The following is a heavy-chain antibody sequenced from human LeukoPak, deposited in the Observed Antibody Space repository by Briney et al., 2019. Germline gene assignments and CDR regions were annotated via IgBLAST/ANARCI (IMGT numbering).Heavy chain of an antibody. CDR2: IRSKAYGGTT. Sequence: QTGGSLRLSCTASGFTFGDYAMSWFRQAPGKGLEWVGFIRSKAYGGTTEYAASVKGRFTISRDNAKNSLYLQMNSLRAEDTGVYYCVRAPATNEWRCMDYWGQGTLVTVSS. V-gene: IGHV3-49*03. D-gene: IGHD2-8*02. J-gene: IGHJ4*02. CDR3: VRAPATNEWRCMDY. CDR1: GFTFGDYA.